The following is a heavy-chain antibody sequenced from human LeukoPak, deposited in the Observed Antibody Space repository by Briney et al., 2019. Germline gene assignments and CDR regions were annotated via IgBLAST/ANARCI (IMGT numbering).Heavy chain of an antibody. CDR1: GFTFSSYW. CDR2: ITSHGSST. J-gene: IGHJ3*02. V-gene: IGHV3-74*01. Sequence: PGGSLRLSCAASGFTFSSYWMHWVRQAPGEGLVWVARITSHGSSTSHADSVKGRFTISRDNVKNTLYLQMNSLRAEDTAVYYCARDYAVGESFDIWGQGTLVTVSS. CDR3: ARDYAVGESFDI. D-gene: IGHD3-16*01.